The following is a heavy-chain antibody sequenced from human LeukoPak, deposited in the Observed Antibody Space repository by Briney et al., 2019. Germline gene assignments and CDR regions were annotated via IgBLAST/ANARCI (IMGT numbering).Heavy chain of an antibody. Sequence: GGSLRLSCAASGFTFSNSAMSWVRQAPGKGLEWVSSISSSSSYIYYADSVKGRFTISRDNAKNSLYLQMNSLRAEDTAVYYCARDAPSFDAFDIWGQGTMVTVSS. J-gene: IGHJ3*02. CDR1: GFTFSNSA. CDR3: ARDAPSFDAFDI. V-gene: IGHV3-21*01. CDR2: ISSSSSYI.